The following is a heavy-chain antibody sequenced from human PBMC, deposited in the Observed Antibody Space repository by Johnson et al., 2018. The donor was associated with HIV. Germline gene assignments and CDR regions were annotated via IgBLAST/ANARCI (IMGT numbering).Heavy chain of an antibody. CDR2: ISYDGGSK. J-gene: IGHJ3*02. D-gene: IGHD5-18*01. CDR3: ARLPSGYSRDDLDI. Sequence: QMLLVESGGGLVQPGGSLRLSCAASGFTFSSYPMHWVRQAPGKGLEWVAIISYDGGSKYYADSVKGRVTVSRDNSKNTLYLQINSLRPEDTAVYYCARLPSGYSRDDLDIWGQGTMVTVSS. V-gene: IGHV3-30*04. CDR1: GFTFSSYP.